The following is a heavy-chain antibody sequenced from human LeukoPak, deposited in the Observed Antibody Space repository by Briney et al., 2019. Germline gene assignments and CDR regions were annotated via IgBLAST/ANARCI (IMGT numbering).Heavy chain of an antibody. CDR2: ISSSSSYI. CDR3: ASTDSRIAAAGPRGY. J-gene: IGHJ4*02. D-gene: IGHD6-13*01. V-gene: IGHV3-21*01. CDR1: GFTFSSYS. Sequence: GGSLRLSFAASGFTFSSYSMNWVRQAPGKGLEWVSSISSSSSYIYYADSVKGRFTISRDNAKNSLYLQMNSLRAEDTAVYYCASTDSRIAAAGPRGYWGQGTLVTVSS.